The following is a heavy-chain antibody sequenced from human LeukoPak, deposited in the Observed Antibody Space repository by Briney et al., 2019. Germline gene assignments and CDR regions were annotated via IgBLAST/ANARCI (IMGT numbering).Heavy chain of an antibody. V-gene: IGHV3-74*03. D-gene: IGHD3-16*01. Sequence: GGSLRLSCAVSGFTLSSYWMHWVRQAPGKGLVWVVRINSDGSNTKYADSVKGRFTISRDNARNTLYLHMNSLRVEDTAVYFCARGYATRGRDNSVGYDYWGQGALVTVSS. CDR1: GFTLSSYW. CDR3: ARGYATRGRDNSVGYDY. CDR2: INSDGSNT. J-gene: IGHJ4*02.